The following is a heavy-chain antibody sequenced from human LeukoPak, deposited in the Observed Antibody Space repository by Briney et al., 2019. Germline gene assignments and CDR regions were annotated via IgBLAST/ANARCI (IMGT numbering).Heavy chain of an antibody. D-gene: IGHD3-22*01. V-gene: IGHV3-7*04. J-gene: IGHJ4*02. CDR3: AGGLPLGYDSSGYPDY. CDR1: GFTFSIYC. Sequence: GGCLRLSCAASGFTFSIYCMSWVRHAPGKGLEWGANIQQDGSEKYYVDSVKGRFTISRDNPKNSLYLQMNSLRAEDRAVYYCAGGLPLGYDSSGYPDYWGQGTLVTVSS. CDR2: IQQDGSEK.